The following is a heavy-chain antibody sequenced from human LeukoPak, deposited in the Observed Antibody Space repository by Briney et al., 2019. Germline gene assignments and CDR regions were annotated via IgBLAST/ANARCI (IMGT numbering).Heavy chain of an antibody. V-gene: IGHV1-69*05. CDR3: ARDGSPGGGFIGDY. J-gene: IGHJ4*02. CDR2: IIPIFGTA. CDR1: GGTFSSYA. Sequence: SVTVSCKASGGTFSSYAISWVRQAPGQGLEWMGGIIPIFGTANYAQKFQGRVTITTDESTSTAYMELSSLRSEDTAVYYCARDGSPGGGFIGDYWGQGTLVTVSS. D-gene: IGHD3-16*01.